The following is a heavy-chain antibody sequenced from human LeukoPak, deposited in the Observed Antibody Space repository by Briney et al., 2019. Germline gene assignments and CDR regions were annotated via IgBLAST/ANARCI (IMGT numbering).Heavy chain of an antibody. D-gene: IGHD3-22*01. Sequence: GRSLRLSCAASGFTFSSYGMHWVRQAPGKGLEWVAVISYDGSNKYYADSVKGRFTISRDNSKNTLYLQMNSLRAEDTAVYYCAKNSYYYDSSGYYSYNWFDPWGQGTLVTVSS. CDR2: ISYDGSNK. CDR3: AKNSYYYDSSGYYSYNWFDP. V-gene: IGHV3-30*18. J-gene: IGHJ5*02. CDR1: GFTFSSYG.